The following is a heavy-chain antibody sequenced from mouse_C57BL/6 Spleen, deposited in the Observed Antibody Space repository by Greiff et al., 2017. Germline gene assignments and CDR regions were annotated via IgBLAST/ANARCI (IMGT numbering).Heavy chain of an antibody. CDR3: ARDDGYYFFDY. D-gene: IGHD2-3*01. J-gene: IGHJ2*01. Sequence: EVKVVESEGGLVQPGSSMKLSCTASGFTFSDYYMAWVRQVPEKGLEWVANINYDGSSTYYLDSLKSRFIISKDNAKNILYLQMSSLKSEDTATYYCARDDGYYFFDYWGQGTTLTVSS. CDR1: GFTFSDYY. CDR2: INYDGSST. V-gene: IGHV5-16*01.